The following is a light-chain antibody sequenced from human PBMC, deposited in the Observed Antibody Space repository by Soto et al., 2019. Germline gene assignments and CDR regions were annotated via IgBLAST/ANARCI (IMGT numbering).Light chain of an antibody. V-gene: IGKV3-20*01. CDR1: QNVSTSY. CDR2: GAS. Sequence: EIVLTQSPGTLSLSPGERATLSCRASQNVSTSYLAWYQQKPGQAPRLLIYGASSRATGIPDRFSGSGSGADFTLTISRLEPEDFAVYYCQQYGSVPLTFGGGTKVEIK. CDR3: QQYGSVPLT. J-gene: IGKJ4*01.